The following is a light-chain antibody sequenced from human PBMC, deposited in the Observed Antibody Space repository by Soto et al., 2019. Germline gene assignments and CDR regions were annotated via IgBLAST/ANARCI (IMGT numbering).Light chain of an antibody. CDR3: QQYFNYPVA. V-gene: IGKV1-8*01. Sequence: AIRMTQSPSSLAASTGDRVTITCRASQGISSSLAWYQQKPGKAPKFLIKAASTLQSGVPLRFSGSGSGTDFSLTLICLPSEDFATYYCQQYFNYPVAFGQGTKLESK. CDR2: AAS. J-gene: IGKJ2*01. CDR1: QGISSS.